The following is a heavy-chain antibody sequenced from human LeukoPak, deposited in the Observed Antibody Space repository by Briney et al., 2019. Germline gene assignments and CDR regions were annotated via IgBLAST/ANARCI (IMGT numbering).Heavy chain of an antibody. Sequence: GGSLRLSCAASGFTFSSYAMSWVRQAPGKGLEWVSAISGSGGSTYYADSVKGRFTISRDNSKNTLYLQMNSLRAEDTAVYYCANSYYDSSGYCMDAFDIWGKGTMVTVSS. D-gene: IGHD3-22*01. V-gene: IGHV3-23*01. CDR3: ANSYYDSSGYCMDAFDI. CDR1: GFTFSSYA. J-gene: IGHJ3*02. CDR2: ISGSGGST.